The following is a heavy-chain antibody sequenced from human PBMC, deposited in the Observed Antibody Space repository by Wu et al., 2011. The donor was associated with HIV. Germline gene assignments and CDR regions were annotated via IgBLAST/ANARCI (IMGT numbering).Heavy chain of an antibody. Sequence: VQLVQSGAEVKKPGSSVKVSCKASGGTFNGHAMSWVRQAPGQGLEWMGGMVPMFGRQDYAQKFQGRLTATTDESTNTAYMELSSLRSDDTAVYFCARDLSGTFDSWGLGTLVTVSS. CDR2: MVPMFGRQ. CDR3: ARDLSGTFDS. J-gene: IGHJ4*02. D-gene: IGHD6-19*01. CDR1: GGTFNGHA. V-gene: IGHV1-69*01.